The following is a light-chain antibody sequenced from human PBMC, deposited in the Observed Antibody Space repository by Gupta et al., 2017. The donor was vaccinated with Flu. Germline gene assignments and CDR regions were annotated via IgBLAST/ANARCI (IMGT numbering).Light chain of an antibody. CDR3: QQYNSWPFT. CDR2: DTS. CDR1: QSVSSH. J-gene: IGKJ3*01. V-gene: IGKV3-15*01. Sequence: EKVLTQSPAALSVSPGERATVSCRASQSVSSHLAWYQQKPGQPPSLLIYDTSTMATGIPARFSGSGSGTEFTLTISSLQSEDFAVYYCQQYNSWPFTFGPGTKVEIK.